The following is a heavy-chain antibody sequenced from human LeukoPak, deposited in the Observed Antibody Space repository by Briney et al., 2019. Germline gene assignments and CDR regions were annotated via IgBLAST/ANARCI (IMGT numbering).Heavy chain of an antibody. Sequence: PSETLSLTCTVSGGSISSGSYHWSWIRQRPGMGLEWIGYIHHSGGTSYNPSLKSRVTISVDTSENQFSLKLSSVTAADTAVYYWARLDHWNHGAPPPGWYFDLWGRGTLVTVSS. D-gene: IGHD1-1*01. V-gene: IGHV4-31*03. CDR2: IHHSGGT. CDR3: ARLDHWNHGAPPPGWYFDL. CDR1: GGSISSGSYH. J-gene: IGHJ2*01.